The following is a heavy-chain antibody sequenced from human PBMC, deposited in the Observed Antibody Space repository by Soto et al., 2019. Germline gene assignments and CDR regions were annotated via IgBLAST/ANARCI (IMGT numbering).Heavy chain of an antibody. CDR1: VGSISSGGYY. CDR2: IYYSGST. V-gene: IGHV4-31*03. D-gene: IGHD6-13*01. Sequence: SETLSLTCTVSVGSISSGGYYWSWIRQHPGKGLEWIGYIYYSGSTNYNPSLKSRVTISIDKSKNQFSLKLTSVTAADTAVYYCARESAAAGLTGDPWGQGTLVTVSS. CDR3: ARESAAAGLTGDP. J-gene: IGHJ5*02.